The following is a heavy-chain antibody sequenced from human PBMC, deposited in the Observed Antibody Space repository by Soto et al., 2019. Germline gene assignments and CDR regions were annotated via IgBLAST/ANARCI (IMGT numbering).Heavy chain of an antibody. CDR1: GGSFSGYY. D-gene: IGHD4-17*01. V-gene: IGHV4-34*01. CDR3: ARGLFATVATKRYYYYGMDV. Sequence: PSETLSLTCAVYGGSFSGYYWSWIRQPPGKGLEWIGEINHSGSTNYNPSLKSRVTISVDTSKNQFSLKLSSVTAADTAVYYCARGLFATVATKRYYYYGMDVWGQGTTVTVS. CDR2: INHSGST. J-gene: IGHJ6*02.